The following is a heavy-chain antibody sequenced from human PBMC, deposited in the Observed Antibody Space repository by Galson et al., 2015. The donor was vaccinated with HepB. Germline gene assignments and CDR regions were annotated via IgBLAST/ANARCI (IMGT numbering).Heavy chain of an antibody. Sequence: SLRLSCAASGFTFSSYGMHWVRQAPGKGLEWVAVIWYDGSNKYYADSVKGRFTISRDNSKNTLYLQMNSLRAEDTAVYYCARDPYYTAYYYMDVWGKGTTVTVSS. D-gene: IGHD3-10*01. CDR1: GFTFSSYG. CDR3: ARDPYYTAYYYMDV. V-gene: IGHV3-33*01. J-gene: IGHJ6*03. CDR2: IWYDGSNK.